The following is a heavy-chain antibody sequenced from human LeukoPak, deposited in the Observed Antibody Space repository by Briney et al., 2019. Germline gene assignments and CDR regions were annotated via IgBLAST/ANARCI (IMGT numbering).Heavy chain of an antibody. CDR3: ARGAGLHDAFDI. CDR1: GFTFSSYV. D-gene: IGHD4-11*01. J-gene: IGHJ3*02. V-gene: IGHV3-23*01. CDR2: ISGSGDVT. Sequence: GGSLRLSCALSGFTFSSYVMSWVRQAPGKGLEWVSTISGSGDVTHYADSVKGRFTISRDNSKNTLYLQMNSLRAEDTAVYYCARGAGLHDAFDIWGQGTMVTVSS.